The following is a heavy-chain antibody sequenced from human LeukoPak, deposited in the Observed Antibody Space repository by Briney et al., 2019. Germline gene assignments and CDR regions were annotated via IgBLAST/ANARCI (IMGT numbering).Heavy chain of an antibody. D-gene: IGHD5-18*01. CDR2: ISSSSYI. Sequence: GGSLRLSCAASGFTFSSYSMNWVRQAPGKGLEWGSSISSSSYIYYADSVKGRFTISRDNAKNSLYLQMNSLRAEDAAVYCCARGTASDYWGQGTLVTVSS. J-gene: IGHJ4*02. CDR3: ARGTASDY. CDR1: GFTFSSYS. V-gene: IGHV3-21*01.